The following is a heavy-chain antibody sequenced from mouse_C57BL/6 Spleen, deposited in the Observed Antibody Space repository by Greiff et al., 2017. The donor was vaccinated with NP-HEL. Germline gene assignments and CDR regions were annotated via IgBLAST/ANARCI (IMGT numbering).Heavy chain of an antibody. CDR2: IYPRSGNT. D-gene: IGHD2-5*01. CDR3: ARWGSNYPYYFDY. V-gene: IGHV1-81*01. J-gene: IGHJ2*01. Sequence: QVQLKESGAELARPGASVKLSCKASGYTFTSYGISWVKQRTGQGLEWIVEIYPRSGNTYYNEKFKGKATLTADKSSSTAYMELRSLTSEDSAVYFCARWGSNYPYYFDYWGQGTTLTVSS. CDR1: GYTFTSYG.